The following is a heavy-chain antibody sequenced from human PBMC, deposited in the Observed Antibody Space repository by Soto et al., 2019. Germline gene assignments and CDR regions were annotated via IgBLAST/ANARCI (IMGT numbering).Heavy chain of an antibody. CDR3: ARGIGIVATFDY. J-gene: IGHJ4*02. D-gene: IGHD5-12*01. Sequence: SVKVSFKASGGTFSSYAISWVRQAPGQGLEWMGGIIPIFGTANYAQKFQGRVTITADESTSTAYMELSSLRSEDTAVYYCARGIGIVATFDYWGQGTLVTVSS. V-gene: IGHV1-69*13. CDR2: IIPIFGTA. CDR1: GGTFSSYA.